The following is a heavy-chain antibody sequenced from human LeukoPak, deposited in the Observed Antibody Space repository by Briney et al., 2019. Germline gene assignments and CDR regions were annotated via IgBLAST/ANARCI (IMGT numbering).Heavy chain of an antibody. CDR3: AKDTVRGDFDY. V-gene: IGHV3-23*01. CDR2: ISGTGIYI. J-gene: IGHJ4*02. D-gene: IGHD3-10*01. Sequence: GGSLRLSCAASGLTFSSYAMSWVRQAPGKGLVWVSAISGTGIYIYHADSVKGRFTVSRDNSKNTLYLQMNSLRVEDTAIYYCAKDTVRGDFDYWGQGTLVTVSS. CDR1: GLTFSSYA.